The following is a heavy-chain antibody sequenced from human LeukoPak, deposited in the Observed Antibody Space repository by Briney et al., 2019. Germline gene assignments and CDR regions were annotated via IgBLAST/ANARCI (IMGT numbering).Heavy chain of an antibody. CDR1: GFTFDDYA. J-gene: IGHJ3*02. Sequence: GGSLRLSCAASGFTFDDYAMHWVRQAPGKGLEWVAVISYDGSNKYYADSVKGRFTISRDNSKNTLCLQMNSLRAEDTAVYYCARDSLNRYYYDSSGYYPGAFDIWGQGTMVTVSS. CDR2: ISYDGSNK. D-gene: IGHD3-22*01. V-gene: IGHV3-30*03. CDR3: ARDSLNRYYYDSSGYYPGAFDI.